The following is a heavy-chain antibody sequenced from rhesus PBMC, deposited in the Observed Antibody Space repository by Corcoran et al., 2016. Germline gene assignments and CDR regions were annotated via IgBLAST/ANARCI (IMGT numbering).Heavy chain of an antibody. CDR1: GGSISSGYYY. D-gene: IGHD6-13*01. CDR2: ITYSGST. J-gene: IGHJ4*01. V-gene: IGHV4-122*02. CDR3: ARGGGMNPFDY. Sequence: QVQLQESGPGLVKPSETLSLTCAVSGGSISSGYYYWSWSRQPPGKGLAWIGYITYSGSTSYNPSLKSRFTISRDTSKNQFSLKLSSVTAADTAVYYCARGGGMNPFDYWGQGVLVTVSS.